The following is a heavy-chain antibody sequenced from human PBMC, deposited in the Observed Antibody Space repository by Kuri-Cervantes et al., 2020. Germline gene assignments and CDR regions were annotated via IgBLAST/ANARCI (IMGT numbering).Heavy chain of an antibody. D-gene: IGHD1-26*01. V-gene: IGHV3-9*01. J-gene: IGHJ6*02. CDR2: ISWNSGSI. CDR3: AKTIVGATTDGYYGMDV. Sequence: GGSLRLPCAASGFTFDDYAMHWVRQAPGKGLEWVSGISWNSGSIGYADPVKGRFTISRDNSKNTLYLQMNSLRAEDTAVYYCAKTIVGATTDGYYGMDVWGQGTTVTVSS. CDR1: GFTFDDYA.